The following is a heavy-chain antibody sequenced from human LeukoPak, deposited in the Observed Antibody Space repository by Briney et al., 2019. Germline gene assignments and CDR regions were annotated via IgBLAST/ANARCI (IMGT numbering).Heavy chain of an antibody. CDR1: GFTFSSYW. CDR3: ARGNNYHYYYYYMDV. D-gene: IGHD4-11*01. J-gene: IGHJ6*03. V-gene: IGHV3-74*01. CDR2: INSDGSST. Sequence: GGSLRLSCAASGFTFSSYWMHWVRQAPGKGLVWVSRINSDGSSTSYADSVKGRFTISRDNAKNTLYLQMNSLRAEDTAVSYCARGNNYHYYYYYMDVWGKGTTVTVSS.